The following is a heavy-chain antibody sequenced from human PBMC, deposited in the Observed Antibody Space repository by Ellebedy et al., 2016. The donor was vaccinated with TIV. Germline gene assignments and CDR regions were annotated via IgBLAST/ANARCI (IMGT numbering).Heavy chain of an antibody. Sequence: ASVKVSCKASGYTFTSYAMHWVRQAPGQRLEWMGWINAGNGNTKYSQKFQGRVTITRDTSASTAYMGLGSLRSEDTAVYYCARAFLLVVAATDNWFDPWGQGTLVTVSS. J-gene: IGHJ5*02. CDR2: INAGNGNT. V-gene: IGHV1-3*01. CDR1: GYTFTSYA. CDR3: ARAFLLVVAATDNWFDP. D-gene: IGHD2-15*01.